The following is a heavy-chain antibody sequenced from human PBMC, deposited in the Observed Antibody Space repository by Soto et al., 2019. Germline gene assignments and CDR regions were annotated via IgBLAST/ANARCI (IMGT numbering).Heavy chain of an antibody. CDR3: AKDKGGTPYYIDS. D-gene: IGHD6-25*01. CDR1: GFNFGNYA. Sequence: VLLVESGGGLVQPGGSLRLSCAVSGFNFGNYAMHWVRQAPGKGLEWVAAVNWNSVKVAYAGSVLGRFTIFRDSAKNSLHLQMNDLTTEDTAFYYCAKDKGGTPYYIDSWGQGILVTVPS. J-gene: IGHJ4*02. CDR2: VNWNSVKV. V-gene: IGHV3-9*01.